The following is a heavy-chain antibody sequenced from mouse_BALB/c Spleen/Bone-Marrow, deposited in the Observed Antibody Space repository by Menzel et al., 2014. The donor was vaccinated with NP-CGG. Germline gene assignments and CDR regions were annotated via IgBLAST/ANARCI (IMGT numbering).Heavy chain of an antibody. CDR2: ISSGGGST. J-gene: IGHJ2*01. CDR3: ARKVQYFDY. V-gene: IGHV5-12-1*01. CDR1: GFAFSSYD. D-gene: IGHD2-14*01. Sequence: EVQRVESGGGLVKPGGSLKLSCAASGFAFSSYDMSWVRQTPEKRLEWVAYISSGGGSTYYPDTVKGRFTISRDNAKNTLYLQMSSLKSEDTAMYYCARKVQYFDYWGQGTTLTVSS.